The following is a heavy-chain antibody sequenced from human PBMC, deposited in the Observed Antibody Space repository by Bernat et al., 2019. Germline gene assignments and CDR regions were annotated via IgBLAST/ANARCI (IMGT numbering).Heavy chain of an antibody. D-gene: IGHD1-26*01. CDR3: AKIPTSYYPYYFDY. J-gene: IGHJ4*02. CDR2: ISSSSSYT. V-gene: IGHV3-11*05. CDR1: GFTFSDYY. Sequence: QVQLVESGGGLVKPGGSLRLSCAASGFTFSDYYMSWIRQAPGKGLEWVSYISSSSSYTNYADSVKGRFTISRDNAKNSLYLQMNSLRAEDTAVYYCAKIPTSYYPYYFDYWGQGTLVTVSS.